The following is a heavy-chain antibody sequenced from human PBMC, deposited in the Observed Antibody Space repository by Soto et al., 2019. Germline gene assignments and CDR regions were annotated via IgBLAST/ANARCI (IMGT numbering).Heavy chain of an antibody. J-gene: IGHJ6*02. CDR2: IKQDGSEE. CDR1: GFTFSRYW. D-gene: IGHD6-13*01. V-gene: IGHV3-7*01. CDR3: GRIAASGRGWDV. Sequence: EVQLVESGGGLVQPGGSLRLSCVDSGFTFSRYWMSWVRQAPVKGLEWVGNIKQDGSEENYVDSVKGRFTISRDNAKKSIYLQMNSLRSEDTAVYYCGRIAASGRGWDVWGQGTTVVVSS.